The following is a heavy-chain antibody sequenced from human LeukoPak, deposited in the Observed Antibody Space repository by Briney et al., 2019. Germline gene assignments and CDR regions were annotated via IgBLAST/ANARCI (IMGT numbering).Heavy chain of an antibody. J-gene: IGHJ4*02. CDR1: GFTFSTYA. CDR2: ISSSGGSR. CDR3: AKGRVSDY. Sequence: GGSLRLSCAASGFTFSTYAMSWVRQAPGKGLEWVSAISSSGGSRYYADSVKGRFTISRDNSNNTLYLEMSSLRAEDTAVYYCAKGRVSDYWGQGTLVTVSS. D-gene: IGHD4-11*01. V-gene: IGHV3-23*01.